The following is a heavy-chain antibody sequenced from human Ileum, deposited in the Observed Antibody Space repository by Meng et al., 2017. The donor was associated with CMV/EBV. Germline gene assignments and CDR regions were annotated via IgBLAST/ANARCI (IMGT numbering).Heavy chain of an antibody. D-gene: IGHD6-13*01. Sequence: CKASGYTFTSYDINWVRQATGQGLEWMGWMNPNSGNTGYAQKFQGRVTMTRNTSISTAYMELSSLRSEDTAVYYCARGRRSSSDFDYWGQGTLVTVSS. J-gene: IGHJ4*02. CDR1: GYTFTSYD. CDR3: ARGRRSSSDFDY. CDR2: MNPNSGNT. V-gene: IGHV1-8*01.